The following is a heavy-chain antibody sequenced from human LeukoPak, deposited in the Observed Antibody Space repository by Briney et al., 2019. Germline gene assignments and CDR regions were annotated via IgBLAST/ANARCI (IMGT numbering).Heavy chain of an antibody. J-gene: IGHJ4*02. CDR2: ISPDATNS. CDR3: ATGYRSAYSWDS. V-gene: IGHV3-74*03. Sequence: GGSLRLSCAASGFTFSVYYMFWVRRAPGKGLVWVSNISPDATNSKYADFVEGRFTISRDNAKNTLYLQLNSLRVEDAAVYYCATGYRSAYSWDSWGQGTLVTVSS. D-gene: IGHD5-12*01. CDR1: GFTFSVYY.